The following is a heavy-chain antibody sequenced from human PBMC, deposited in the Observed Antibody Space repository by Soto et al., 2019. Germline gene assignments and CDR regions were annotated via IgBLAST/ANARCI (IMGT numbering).Heavy chain of an antibody. CDR3: ARETLWSGYYTNYYYMDV. J-gene: IGHJ6*03. D-gene: IGHD3-3*01. CDR1: GYTFTSYD. V-gene: IGHV1-8*01. CDR2: MNPNSGNT. Sequence: ASVKVSCKASGYTFTSYDINWVRQATGQGLEWMGWMNPNSGNTGYAQKFPGRVTMTRNTSISTAYMELSSLRSEDTAVYYCARETLWSGYYTNYYYMDVWGKGTTVTVSS.